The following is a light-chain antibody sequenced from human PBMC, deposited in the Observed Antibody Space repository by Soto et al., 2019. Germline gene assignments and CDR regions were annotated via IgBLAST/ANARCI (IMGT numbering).Light chain of an antibody. Sequence: QSVLSQPASVSGSPGQSITISCTGTSSDIGTYNFVSWYQQHPGKVPKLIVYEVSSRPSGVSDRFSGSKSGNTASLTISGLQTEDEAEYYCSSYTSSTTQVFGGGTKVT. J-gene: IGLJ3*02. CDR3: SSYTSSTTQV. CDR1: SSDIGTYNF. V-gene: IGLV2-14*01. CDR2: EVS.